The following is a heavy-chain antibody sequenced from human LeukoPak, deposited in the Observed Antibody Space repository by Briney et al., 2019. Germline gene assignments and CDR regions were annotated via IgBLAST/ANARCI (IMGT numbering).Heavy chain of an antibody. J-gene: IGHJ5*02. Sequence: PSETLSLTCTVSGGSISSYCWSWIRQPPGKGLEWIGYIYYSGSTNYNPSLKSRVTISVDTSKNQFSLKLSSVTAADTAVYYCARAYCSGGSCYGLNWFDPWGQGTLVTVSS. CDR1: GGSISSYC. D-gene: IGHD2-15*01. CDR2: IYYSGST. CDR3: ARAYCSGGSCYGLNWFDP. V-gene: IGHV4-59*01.